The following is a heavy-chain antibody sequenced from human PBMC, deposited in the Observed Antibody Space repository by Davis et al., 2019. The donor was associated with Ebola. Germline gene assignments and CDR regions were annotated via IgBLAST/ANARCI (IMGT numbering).Heavy chain of an antibody. J-gene: IGHJ3*02. D-gene: IGHD1-7*01. Sequence: GESLKISCAASGFTFSTYYITWVRQAPGKGLEWVATIPHVGSEKYYVDSVKGRFTSSRDNSKNTLYLQMNSLRPEDTALYYCARMELRGDSGSAFDIWGQGTMVTVSS. CDR1: GFTFSTYY. CDR2: IPHVGSEK. V-gene: IGHV3-7*01. CDR3: ARMELRGDSGSAFDI.